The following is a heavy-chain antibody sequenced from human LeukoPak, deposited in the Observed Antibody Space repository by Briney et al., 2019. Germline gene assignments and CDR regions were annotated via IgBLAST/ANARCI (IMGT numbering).Heavy chain of an antibody. V-gene: IGHV1-24*01. CDR2: FDPEDGET. D-gene: IGHD3-22*01. J-gene: IGHJ4*02. CDR1: GYTLTELS. CDR3: ATATPEYYYDSRAFDY. Sequence: GASVKVSCKVSGYTLTELSMHWVRQAPGKGLEWMGGFDPEDGETIYAQKFQGRVTMTEDTSTDTAYMELSSLRSEDTAVYYCATATPEYYYDSRAFDYWGQGTLDTVSS.